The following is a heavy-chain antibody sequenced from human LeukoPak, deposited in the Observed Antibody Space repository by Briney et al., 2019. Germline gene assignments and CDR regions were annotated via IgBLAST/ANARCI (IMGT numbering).Heavy chain of an antibody. D-gene: IGHD3-10*01. Sequence: SQTLSLTCTVSGGPISSGGYYWSWIRQPAGKGLEWIGRFYTSGSPNYNPSLKSRVTISVDTSKNQFSLKLTSVTAADTAVYYCARDVNGFNYGSAFDVWGQGTMVTVSS. CDR2: FYTSGSP. J-gene: IGHJ3*01. CDR1: GGPISSGGYY. V-gene: IGHV4-61*02. CDR3: ARDVNGFNYGSAFDV.